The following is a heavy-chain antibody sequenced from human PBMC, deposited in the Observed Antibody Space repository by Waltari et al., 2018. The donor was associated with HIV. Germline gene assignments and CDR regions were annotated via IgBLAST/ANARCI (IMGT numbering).Heavy chain of an antibody. J-gene: IGHJ4*02. D-gene: IGHD1-7*01. V-gene: IGHV3-13*01. Sequence: GQLVATGCSWFQPGGSLSTYCAASGVPLSSYAMPTVRQATGKDLEWGSAIGTAGDTYYPGSVKGRFTISRENAKNSLYRQMNSLRAGDTAVYYCARAVGGTWLDYWGQGTLVTVSS. CDR3: ARAVGGTWLDY. CDR1: GVPLSSYA. CDR2: IGTAGDT.